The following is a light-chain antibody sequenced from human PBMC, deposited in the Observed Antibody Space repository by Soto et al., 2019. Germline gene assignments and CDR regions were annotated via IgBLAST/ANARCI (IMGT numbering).Light chain of an antibody. Sequence: QSVLTQPASVSGSPGLSITISCTGTSSDVGGYNYVSWYQQHPGKAPKLMIYEVSNRPSGVSNRFSGSKSGNTASLTISGLQAEDEADYYCSSYTSSSTLEVFGTGTRSPS. CDR3: SSYTSSSTLEV. J-gene: IGLJ1*01. CDR1: SSDVGGYNY. V-gene: IGLV2-14*01. CDR2: EVS.